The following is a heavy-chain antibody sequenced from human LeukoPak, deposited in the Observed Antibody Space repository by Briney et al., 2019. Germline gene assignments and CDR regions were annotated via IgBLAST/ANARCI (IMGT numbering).Heavy chain of an antibody. V-gene: IGHV3-21*01. CDR3: ARTGGYGTSNNWFDP. Sequence: GGSLRLSCAASGFTFSSYSMNWVRQAPGKGLQWVSSISSSGFTYYADSMKGRFTISRDDAKNSLYLQMNSLRVEDTAVYHCARTGGYGTSNNWFDPWGQGTLVTASS. CDR2: ISSSGFT. D-gene: IGHD5-12*01. CDR1: GFTFSSYS. J-gene: IGHJ5*02.